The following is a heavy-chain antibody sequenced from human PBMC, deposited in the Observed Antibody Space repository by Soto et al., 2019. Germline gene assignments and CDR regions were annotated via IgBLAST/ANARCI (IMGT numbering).Heavy chain of an antibody. D-gene: IGHD2-8*02. Sequence: HEHLVQSGAEVKRPGASLKVSCKASGYSFTGYYIHWVRQAPGQGLEWMGWINPDSGATNYAQNFQGRVTLTSDTSISTASMDLTSLISVDTAVYYCARGDYGTGGYPFPYFDYWGQGTLVIVSS. CDR3: ARGDYGTGGYPFPYFDY. CDR1: GYSFTGYY. CDR2: INPDSGAT. J-gene: IGHJ4*02. V-gene: IGHV1-2*02.